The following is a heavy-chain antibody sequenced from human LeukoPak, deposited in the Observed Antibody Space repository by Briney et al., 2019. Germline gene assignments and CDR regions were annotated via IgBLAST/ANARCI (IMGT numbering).Heavy chain of an antibody. CDR2: IYSGGST. D-gene: IGHD5-12*01. V-gene: IGHV3-53*04. Sequence: GGSLRLSCAASGFTVSSNYMSWVRQAPGKGLEWVSVIYSGGSTYYADSVKGRFTISRHNSKNTLYLKMNSLRAEDTAVYSCASESEGYSGDDTSWGQGTLVTVSS. CDR3: ASESEGYSGDDTS. CDR1: GFTVSSNY. J-gene: IGHJ5*02.